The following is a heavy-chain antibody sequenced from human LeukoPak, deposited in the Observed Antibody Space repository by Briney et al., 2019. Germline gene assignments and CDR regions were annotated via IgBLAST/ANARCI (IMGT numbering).Heavy chain of an antibody. CDR1: GFTFSSYG. Sequence: GGSLRLSCAASGFTFSSYGMHWARQAPGKGLEWVAVISYDGSNKYYADSVKGRFTISRDNSKNTLYLQMNSLRAEDTAVYYCAKDLGYGDPHYGMDVWGQGTTVTVSS. D-gene: IGHD4-17*01. V-gene: IGHV3-30*18. CDR2: ISYDGSNK. J-gene: IGHJ6*02. CDR3: AKDLGYGDPHYGMDV.